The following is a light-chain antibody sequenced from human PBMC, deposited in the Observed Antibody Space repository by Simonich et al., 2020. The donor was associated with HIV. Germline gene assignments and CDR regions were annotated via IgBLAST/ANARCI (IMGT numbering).Light chain of an antibody. V-gene: IGKV1-5*03. CDR3: QQYSRYSVT. J-gene: IGKJ4*01. CDR2: KAT. Sequence: DIQMTQSPSSLSASGGDRVTTNCHASQDISNYLNWYQQKLGKAPKLLIYKATNLETGVPSRFRGSGSGTEFTLTISSLQPDDFATYYCQQYSRYSVTFGGGTKVEMK. CDR1: QDISNY.